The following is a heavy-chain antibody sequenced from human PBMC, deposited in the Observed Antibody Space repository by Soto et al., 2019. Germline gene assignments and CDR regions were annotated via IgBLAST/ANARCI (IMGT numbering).Heavy chain of an antibody. D-gene: IGHD6-19*01. CDR3: VREGSGWYSRDYFDF. CDR2: MSGSDART. Sequence: LRLFCVAPVVSFSKIAMNWVRQDPGQGMEWVAVMSGSDARTRYADSEQRCFTISTDNSDNTLYVQMTSIKAEDTAIYSCVREGSGWYSRDYFDFWGRGTMVTVSS. J-gene: IGHJ3*01. CDR1: VVSFSKIA. V-gene: IGHV3-23*01.